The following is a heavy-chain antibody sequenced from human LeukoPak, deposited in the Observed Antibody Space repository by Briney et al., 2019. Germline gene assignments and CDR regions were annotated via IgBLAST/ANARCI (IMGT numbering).Heavy chain of an antibody. V-gene: IGHV3-33*01. CDR1: GFMFSSYG. D-gene: IGHD3-10*01. J-gene: IGHJ4*02. CDR3: ARDYGSGSYLLDY. Sequence: TGGSLRLSCAASGFMFSSYGMHWDRQAPGKGLEWVAAMWYDGGNKYHADSVKGRFTISRDNSKNTLYLQMNSLRAEDTAVYYCARDYGSGSYLLDYWGQGTLVTVSS. CDR2: MWYDGGNK.